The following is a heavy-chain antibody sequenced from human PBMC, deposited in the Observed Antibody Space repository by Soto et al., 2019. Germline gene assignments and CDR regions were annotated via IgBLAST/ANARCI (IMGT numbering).Heavy chain of an antibody. D-gene: IGHD6-19*01. CDR3: VKEGSGWYSRGSFDF. Sequence: EVQLLESGGDLVQPGGSLRLSCAASGLTFSNYAMNWVRQAPGKWLEWVSVISGSGGSASYADSVKGRFTIPRDNSKNTMYLQMNSLRDEDTATYYCVKEGSGWYSRGSFDFWGRGTMVTVSS. CDR1: GLTFSNYA. J-gene: IGHJ3*01. V-gene: IGHV3-23*01. CDR2: ISGSGGSA.